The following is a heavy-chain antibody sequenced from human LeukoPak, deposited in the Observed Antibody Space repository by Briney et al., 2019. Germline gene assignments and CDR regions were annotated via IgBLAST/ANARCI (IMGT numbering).Heavy chain of an antibody. Sequence: VASVKVSCKASGYTFTSYGISWVRQAPGQGLEWMGWISAYNGNTNYAQKLQGRVTMTTDTSTSTAYMELRSLRSDDTAVYYCARDTNDYGDYGLLFDYWGQGTLVTVSS. CDR1: GYTFTSYG. J-gene: IGHJ4*02. D-gene: IGHD4-17*01. CDR2: ISAYNGNT. CDR3: ARDTNDYGDYGLLFDY. V-gene: IGHV1-18*01.